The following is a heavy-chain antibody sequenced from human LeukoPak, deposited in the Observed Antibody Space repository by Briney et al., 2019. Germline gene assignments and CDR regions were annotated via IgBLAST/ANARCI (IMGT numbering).Heavy chain of an antibody. D-gene: IGHD3-22*01. Sequence: SETLSLTCSVSGGSINSGDYYWSWIRQPPGKGLEWIGYIFHTGNTYYNPSLKGRVSMSVDRSKNQFSLTLISVTAADTAVYYCARGTNPYYESTGYYKTDASAEYFQHWGQGTLVTVSS. CDR1: GGSINSGDYY. CDR2: IFHTGNT. J-gene: IGHJ1*01. CDR3: ARGTNPYYESTGYYKTDASAEYFQH. V-gene: IGHV4-30-2*01.